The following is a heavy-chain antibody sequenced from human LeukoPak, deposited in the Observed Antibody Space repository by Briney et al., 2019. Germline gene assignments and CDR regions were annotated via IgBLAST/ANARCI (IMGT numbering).Heavy chain of an antibody. CDR1: GGSISSNNYH. Sequence: PSETLSLTCTVSGGSISSNNYHWGWIRQSPGKGLEWIGSIYYSGSTYYNPSLKSRVTISVDTSKNRFSLKLNSVTAADTAVYYCARRGYSSYFDYWGQGTLVTVSP. CDR3: ARRGYSSYFDY. J-gene: IGHJ4*02. CDR2: IYYSGST. D-gene: IGHD4-11*01. V-gene: IGHV4-39*01.